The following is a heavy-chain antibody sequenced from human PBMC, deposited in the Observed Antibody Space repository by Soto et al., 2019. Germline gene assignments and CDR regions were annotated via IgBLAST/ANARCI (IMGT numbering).Heavy chain of an antibody. V-gene: IGHV1-18*01. J-gene: IGHJ5*02. D-gene: IGHD1-26*01. CDR3: ARVVGALGHWFDP. Sequence: GTPAKVSSKAPGYTFTSYGISWVRQAPGQGLEWMGGISAYNGNTNYAQKLQGRVTVTTDTSTSTAYMELRSLRSDDTAVYYCARVVGALGHWFDPWGQGTLVTVSS. CDR2: ISAYNGNT. CDR1: GYTFTSYG.